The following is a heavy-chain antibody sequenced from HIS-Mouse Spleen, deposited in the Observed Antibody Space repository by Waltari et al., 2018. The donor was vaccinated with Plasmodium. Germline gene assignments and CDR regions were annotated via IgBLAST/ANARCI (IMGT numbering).Heavy chain of an antibody. CDR2: ISSSSSTI. V-gene: IGHV3-48*01. Sequence: EVQLVESGGGLVQPGGSLRLSCAASGSTFSSYRMNWVRQAPGKGLEWVSYISSSSSTIYYADSVKGRFTISRDNAKNSLYLQMNSLRAEDTAVYYCARVNSGSYYWFDPWGQGTLVTVSS. CDR3: ARVNSGSYYWFDP. CDR1: GSTFSSYR. D-gene: IGHD1-26*01. J-gene: IGHJ5*02.